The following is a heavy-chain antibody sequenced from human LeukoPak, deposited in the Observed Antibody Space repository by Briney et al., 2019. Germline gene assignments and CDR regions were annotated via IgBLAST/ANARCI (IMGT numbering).Heavy chain of an antibody. V-gene: IGHV3-30*04. Sequence: AGGSLRLSCAASEFTFSSYAMYWVRQAPDQGLEWVALISYDGTNKYYADSVKGRFTISRDNSKNTLYLQMNSLRAEDTAVYYCAKDGTWIQLWIPDYWGQGTLVTVSS. CDR3: AKDGTWIQLWIPDY. CDR2: ISYDGTNK. J-gene: IGHJ4*02. CDR1: EFTFSSYA. D-gene: IGHD5-18*01.